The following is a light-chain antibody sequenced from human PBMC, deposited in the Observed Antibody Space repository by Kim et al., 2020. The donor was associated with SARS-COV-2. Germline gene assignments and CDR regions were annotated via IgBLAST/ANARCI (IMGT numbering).Light chain of an antibody. Sequence: APVGDEITITCRAAEDIRNSVVWYQQKPGKAPTRLVFDASTVDIGVPPRFSGSGSGTQFALTINNVQPGDSATYFCLQHSLYPLTFGGGTKVDIK. CDR2: DAS. V-gene: IGKV1-17*02. J-gene: IGKJ4*01. CDR1: EDIRNS. CDR3: LQHSLYPLT.